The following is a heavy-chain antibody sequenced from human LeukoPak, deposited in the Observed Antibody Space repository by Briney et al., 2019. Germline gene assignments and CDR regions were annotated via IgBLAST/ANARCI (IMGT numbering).Heavy chain of an antibody. CDR2: ISSSSSYI. CDR1: GFTFSSYS. J-gene: IGHJ3*02. D-gene: IGHD3-22*01. CDR3: ARPSGTMIVVVDDAFDI. V-gene: IGHV3-21*01. Sequence: GGSLLLSCAASGFTFSSYSMNWGRPAPGRGLEGVSSISSSSSYIYYADSVKGRFTISRDNAKNSLYLQMNSLRAEDTAVYYCARPSGTMIVVVDDAFDIWGQGTMVTVSS.